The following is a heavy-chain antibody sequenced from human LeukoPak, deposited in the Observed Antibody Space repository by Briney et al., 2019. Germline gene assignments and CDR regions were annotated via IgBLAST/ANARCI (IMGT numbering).Heavy chain of an antibody. Sequence: ASVKVSCKTSGYTFTGYYMHWVRQAPGQGLEWMGWINPNSGGTNYAQKFQGRVTMTRDTSISTAHMELSRLRSEDTAVYYCARGLQLLGIWFDPWGQGTLVTVSS. CDR2: INPNSGGT. CDR3: ARGLQLLGIWFDP. CDR1: GYTFTGYY. J-gene: IGHJ5*02. V-gene: IGHV1-2*02. D-gene: IGHD2-2*01.